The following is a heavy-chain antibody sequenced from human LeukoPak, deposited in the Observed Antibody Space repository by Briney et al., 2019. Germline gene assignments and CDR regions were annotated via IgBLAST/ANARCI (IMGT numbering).Heavy chain of an antibody. CDR3: ARGAAAGRSVFDY. J-gene: IGHJ4*02. Sequence: PGRSLRLSCAASGFTFSSYAMHWVRQAPGKRLEWVAVISYDGSNKYYADSVEGRFTISRDNSKNTLYLQMNSLRAEDTAVYYCARGAAAGRSVFDYWGQGTLVTVSS. V-gene: IGHV3-30*04. CDR1: GFTFSSYA. D-gene: IGHD6-13*01. CDR2: ISYDGSNK.